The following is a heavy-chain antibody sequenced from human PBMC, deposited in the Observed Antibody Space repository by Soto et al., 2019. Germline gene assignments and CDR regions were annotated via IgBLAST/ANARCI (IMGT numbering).Heavy chain of an antibody. CDR1: GYSFTGYY. V-gene: IGHV1-18*04. D-gene: IGHD3-10*01. Sequence: ASVKVSCKASGYSFTGYYIHWLRQAPGQGLEWMGWINANNGNANYAQRFQGRVTMTTDISTTTAYMELRSLRSDDTAVYYCARDRDYYGSGSTVDYWGQGTLVTVSS. CDR3: ARDRDYYGSGSTVDY. CDR2: INANNGNA. J-gene: IGHJ4*02.